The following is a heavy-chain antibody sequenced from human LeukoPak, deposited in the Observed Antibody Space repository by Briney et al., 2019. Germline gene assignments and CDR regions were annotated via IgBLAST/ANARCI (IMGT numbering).Heavy chain of an antibody. CDR3: ARGDYDILTGYYRGFDY. Sequence: PGGSLRLSCAASGLTFSSYSMNWVRQAPGKGLEWVSYISSSSSTIYYADSVKGRFTISRDNAKNSLYLQMNSLRDEDTAVYYCARGDYDILTGYYRGFDYWGQGTLVTVSS. CDR1: GLTFSSYS. J-gene: IGHJ4*02. D-gene: IGHD3-9*01. V-gene: IGHV3-48*02. CDR2: ISSSSSTI.